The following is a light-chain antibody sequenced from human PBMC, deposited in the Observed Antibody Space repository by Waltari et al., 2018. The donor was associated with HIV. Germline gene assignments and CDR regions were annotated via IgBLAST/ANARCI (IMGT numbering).Light chain of an antibody. J-gene: IGLJ2*01. V-gene: IGLV1-51*01. Sequence: QSVLTQPPSVSAAPGQKITISCSGSSSNIGNNYVSWYQQLPGTAPKLLIDDNQNGPSGIPALCSGSKSGTSATLSITGLQTGDEADYYCGTWDISLGAGVFGGGTKVTVL. CDR2: DNQ. CDR1: SSNIGNNY. CDR3: GTWDISLGAGV.